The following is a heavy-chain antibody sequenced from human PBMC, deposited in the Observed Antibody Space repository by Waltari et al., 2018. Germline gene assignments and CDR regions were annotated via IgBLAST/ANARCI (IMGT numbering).Heavy chain of an antibody. CDR1: GGSFSGYF. D-gene: IGHD2-21*01. Sequence: QVQLQQWGAGLLKPSETLSLTCAVYGGSFSGYFWSWIRQPPGKGLVWIGEINHSGSTNYNPSLRCRVTISVDTSKNQFSLKLSSVTAADTAVYYCARGRVIDGWGQEPWSPSPQ. CDR3: ARGRVIDG. J-gene: IGHJ4*01. V-gene: IGHV4-34*01. CDR2: INHSGST.